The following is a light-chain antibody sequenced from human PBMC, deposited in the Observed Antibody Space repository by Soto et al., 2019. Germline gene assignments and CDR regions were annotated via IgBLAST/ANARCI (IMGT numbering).Light chain of an antibody. CDR2: TAS. CDR1: QSISSW. V-gene: IGKV1-5*03. Sequence: DIQMTQSPSTLSASLGDRVTITCRASQSISSWLAWYQQKPGKAPKLLIYTASSLESGVPSRFSGSGSGTEFPLTISRLQPDDFANYYCQQYNSYSTFGQGTKVDIK. J-gene: IGKJ1*01. CDR3: QQYNSYST.